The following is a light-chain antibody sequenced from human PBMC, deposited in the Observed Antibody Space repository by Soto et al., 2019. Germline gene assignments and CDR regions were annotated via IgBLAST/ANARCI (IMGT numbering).Light chain of an antibody. Sequence: DIQMTQSPSSVSASVGDRATITCRASQGIDTWLAWFQQKPGEAPRLLVYDTSSLQSGVPSRFSGSRSGTLFTLTISSLQPEDFATYYCQQANSFPFTFGPGTKVDIK. V-gene: IGKV1D-12*01. CDR2: DTS. CDR3: QQANSFPFT. J-gene: IGKJ3*01. CDR1: QGIDTW.